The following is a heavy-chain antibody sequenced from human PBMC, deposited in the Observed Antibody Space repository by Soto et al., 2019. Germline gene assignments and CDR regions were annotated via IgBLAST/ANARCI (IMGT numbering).Heavy chain of an antibody. CDR2: ISGSGGST. CDR1: GFTFCSYA. Sequence: GGSLRISCAASGFTFCSYAMSGVRQAPGKGLEWVSAISGSGGSTYYADSVKGRFTISRDNSKNTLYLQMNSLRAEDTAVYYCAKARAQYYDFWSGYPVDYWGQGTLVTVSS. D-gene: IGHD3-3*01. J-gene: IGHJ4*02. CDR3: AKARAQYYDFWSGYPVDY. V-gene: IGHV3-23*01.